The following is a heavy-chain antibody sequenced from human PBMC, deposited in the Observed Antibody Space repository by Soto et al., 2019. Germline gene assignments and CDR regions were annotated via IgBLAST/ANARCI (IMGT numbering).Heavy chain of an antibody. CDR1: GGSISSGGYS. J-gene: IGHJ4*02. CDR3: ARHNYGSGSTYFDY. Sequence: SETLSLTCAVSGGSISSGGYSWSWIRQPPGKGLEWIGYIYHSGSTYYDPSLKSRVTISVDTSKNQFSLKLSSVTAADTAVYYCARHNYGSGSTYFDYWGQGTLVTVSS. CDR2: IYHSGST. D-gene: IGHD3-10*01. V-gene: IGHV4-30-2*05.